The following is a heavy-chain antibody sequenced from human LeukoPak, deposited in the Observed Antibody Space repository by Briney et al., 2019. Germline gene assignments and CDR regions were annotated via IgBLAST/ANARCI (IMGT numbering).Heavy chain of an antibody. J-gene: IGHJ4*02. V-gene: IGHV3-30*18. CDR3: AKVRVGTAHFDY. CDR2: ISHDGSNN. CDR1: GFTFSNYG. Sequence: PGGSLRLSCAASGFTFSNYGMHWVRQAPGKGLEWVVVISHDGSNNNYADSVKGRFTISRDNSKNTLYLQMNSLRHEDTAVYYCAKVRVGTAHFDYWGQGTLVTVSS. D-gene: IGHD2-15*01.